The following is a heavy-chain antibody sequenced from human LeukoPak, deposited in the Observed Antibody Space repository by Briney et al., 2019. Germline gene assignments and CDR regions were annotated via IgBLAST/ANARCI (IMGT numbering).Heavy chain of an antibody. CDR3: TRGYVGTDY. CDR2: IDSDGSST. D-gene: IGHD5-12*01. V-gene: IGHV3-74*01. CDR1: GFTFSSYW. Sequence: GGSLRLSCAASGFTFSSYWMHWVRRAPGKGLVWVPRIDSDGSSTIYADSVKGRFTISRDNAKNTLYLQMNSLRAEDTAVYYCTRGYVGTDYWGQGTLVTVSS. J-gene: IGHJ4*02.